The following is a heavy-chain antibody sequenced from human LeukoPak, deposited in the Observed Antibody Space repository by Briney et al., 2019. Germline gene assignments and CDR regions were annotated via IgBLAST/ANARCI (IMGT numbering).Heavy chain of an antibody. Sequence: ASVKVSCKASGHTFFNYDINWVRQAPGQGLEWMGWMNPNSGDTGHAQNFQGGVTFTRDTSITTAYMELSSLRSEDTAVYYCARSTFGGNCNFDYWGQGTLVTVSS. CDR2: MNPNSGDT. J-gene: IGHJ4*02. CDR1: GHTFFNYD. V-gene: IGHV1-8*03. CDR3: ARSTFGGNCNFDY. D-gene: IGHD3-16*01.